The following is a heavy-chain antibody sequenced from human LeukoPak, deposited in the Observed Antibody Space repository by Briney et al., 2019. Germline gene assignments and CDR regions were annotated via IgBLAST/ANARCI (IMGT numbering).Heavy chain of an antibody. Sequence: GGTLRLSCAASGFTFSSYGMSWVRQAPGKGLEWVSAISGSGGSTYYADSVKGRFTISRDNSKNTLYLQMNSLRAEDTAVYYCAKEIWPTVTTPGWTYFDYWGQGALVTVSS. CDR3: AKEIWPTVTTPGWTYFDY. J-gene: IGHJ4*02. D-gene: IGHD4-17*01. CDR1: GFTFSSYG. V-gene: IGHV3-23*01. CDR2: ISGSGGST.